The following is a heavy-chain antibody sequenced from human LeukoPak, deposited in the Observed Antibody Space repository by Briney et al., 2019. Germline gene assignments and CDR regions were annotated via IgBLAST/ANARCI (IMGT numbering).Heavy chain of an antibody. CDR1: GFTFSIYG. CDR3: AKDQYYDFWSGTFDY. Sequence: GGSLRLSCAASGFTFSIYGMHWVRQAPGKGLEWVAFIRSDGSNEYYAESVKGRFTISRDSSKNTLYLQMNSLRAEDTAVYYCAKDQYYDFWSGTFDYWGQGTLVTVSS. V-gene: IGHV3-30*02. CDR2: IRSDGSNE. D-gene: IGHD3-3*01. J-gene: IGHJ4*02.